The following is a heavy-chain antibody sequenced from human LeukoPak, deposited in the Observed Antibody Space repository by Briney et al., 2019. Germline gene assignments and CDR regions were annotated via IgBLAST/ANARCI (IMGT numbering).Heavy chain of an antibody. CDR1: GFTFSSYA. V-gene: IGHV3-30*04. D-gene: IGHD3-16*02. J-gene: IGHJ4*02. CDR2: ISYDGSNK. Sequence: GGSLRLSCAASGFTFSSYAMSWVRQAPGKGLEWVAVISYDGSNKYYADSVKGRFTISRDNSKNTLYLQMNSLRAEDTAVYYCARALRTYYDYVWGSYRYGFDYWGQGTLVTVSS. CDR3: ARALRTYYDYVWGSYRYGFDY.